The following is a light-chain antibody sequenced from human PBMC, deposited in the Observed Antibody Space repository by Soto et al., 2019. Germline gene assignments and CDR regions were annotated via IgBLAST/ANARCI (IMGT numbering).Light chain of an antibody. CDR2: DAY. V-gene: IGKV3-11*01. Sequence: EIVMTHSPATLSVSPWQIATLSCRASQSVSSYLAWYQQKPGQAPRLLIYDAYNRATGIPPRFSGSGSGTDFTLTISSLEPEDSAVYYCQQRHMWPITFGQGTRLEIK. J-gene: IGKJ5*01. CDR1: QSVSSY. CDR3: QQRHMWPIT.